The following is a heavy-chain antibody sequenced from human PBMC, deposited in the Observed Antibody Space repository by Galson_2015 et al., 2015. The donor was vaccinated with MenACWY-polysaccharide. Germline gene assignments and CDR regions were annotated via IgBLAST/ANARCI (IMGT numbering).Heavy chain of an antibody. CDR2: MSYSGFS. CDR1: GGSISSYK. V-gene: IGHV4-59*01. Sequence: ETLSLTCSVSGGSISSYKWIWIRQSPERGLEWIGYMSYSGFSNYNPSLRSRASILVDTSKNQFSLKLRSVTAADTAVYYCAGLAAGSPFGWLDPWGQGILVTVSS. CDR3: AGLAAGSPFGWLDP. D-gene: IGHD6-19*01. J-gene: IGHJ5*02.